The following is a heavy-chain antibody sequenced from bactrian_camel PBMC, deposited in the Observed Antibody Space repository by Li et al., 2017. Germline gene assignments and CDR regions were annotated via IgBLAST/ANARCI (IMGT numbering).Heavy chain of an antibody. D-gene: IGHD1*01. V-gene: IGHV3S1*01. J-gene: IGHJ4*01. Sequence: QLVESGGGSVQIGGSLTLACAASRGFDDADAEWGWFRQAPGQHLQWVSSIYADGSRTDYHWSVKGRFTISKDTTKNTLYLQMNSLKPEDTAMYYCAAEPYCTPLRGSIYFPTDYNYSGQGIQVTVS. CDR2: IYADGSRT. CDR3: AAEPYCTPLRGSIYFPTDYNY. CDR1: RGFDDADA.